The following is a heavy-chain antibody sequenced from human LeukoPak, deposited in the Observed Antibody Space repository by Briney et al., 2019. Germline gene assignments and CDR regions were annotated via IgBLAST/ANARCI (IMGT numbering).Heavy chain of an antibody. J-gene: IGHJ4*02. V-gene: IGHV4-59*01. CDR2: IYYSGST. Sequence: PSETLSLTCTVSGVSISSYYWSWIRQPPGKGLEWIGYIYYSGSTKYNPSLKSRVTISVDTSKNQFSLKLSSVTAADTAVYYCARGYCSSTSCYLSFDYWGQGTLVTVSS. CDR1: GVSISSYY. CDR3: ARGYCSSTSCYLSFDY. D-gene: IGHD2-2*01.